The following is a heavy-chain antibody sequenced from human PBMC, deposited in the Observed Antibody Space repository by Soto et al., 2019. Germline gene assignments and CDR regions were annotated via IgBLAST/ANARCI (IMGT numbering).Heavy chain of an antibody. D-gene: IGHD5-12*01. J-gene: IGHJ5*02. Sequence: GASVKVSCKASGYTFTAYYMHWVRQAPGQGLEWMGWINPNSGGTYHAQNFQGRVTMTRDTSTTTACMELASLRSDDTAVYYCARGGGRGYNELDPWGHGTLVTVSS. CDR1: GYTFTAYY. V-gene: IGHV1-2*02. CDR2: INPNSGGT. CDR3: ARGGGRGYNELDP.